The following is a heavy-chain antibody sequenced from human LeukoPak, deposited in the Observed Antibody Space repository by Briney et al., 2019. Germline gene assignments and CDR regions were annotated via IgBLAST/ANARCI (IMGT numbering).Heavy chain of an antibody. D-gene: IGHD6-13*01. CDR1: GGSINSYY. J-gene: IGHJ4*02. Sequence: SETLSLTCTVSGGSINSYYWSWIRQPPGRGLEWIGSIHYSGSTSYNPSLRSRVTISVDKSKNQFFLKLSSVTATDTAVYYCVRRVHSSSWSSYFDYWGQGTLVTVSS. CDR3: VRRVHSSSWSSYFDY. CDR2: IHYSGST. V-gene: IGHV4-59*01.